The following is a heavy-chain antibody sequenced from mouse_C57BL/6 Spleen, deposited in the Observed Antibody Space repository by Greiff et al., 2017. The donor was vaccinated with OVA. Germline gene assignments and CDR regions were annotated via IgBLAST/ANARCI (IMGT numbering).Heavy chain of an antibody. CDR1: GYTFTSYW. CDR2: INPSNGGT. Sequence: QVQLQQPGTELVKPGASVKLSCKASGYTFTSYWMHWVKQRPGQGLEWIGNINPSNGGTNYNEKFKSKATLTVDKSSSTAYMQLSSLTSEDSAVYYCARDPYYGNFSYWYFDVWGTGTTVTVSS. D-gene: IGHD2-10*01. CDR3: ARDPYYGNFSYWYFDV. J-gene: IGHJ1*03. V-gene: IGHV1-53*01.